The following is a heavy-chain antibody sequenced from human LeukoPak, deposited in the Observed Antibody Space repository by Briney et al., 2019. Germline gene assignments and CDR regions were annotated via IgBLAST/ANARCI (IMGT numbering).Heavy chain of an antibody. CDR3: ASISGSGTIGAVDY. Sequence: GGSLRLSCAASGFTFSSYSMSWVRQAPGKGLEWVSSISSSSSYIYYADSVKGRFTISRDNAKNSLYLQMNSLRAEDTAVYYCASISGSGTIGAVDYWGQGTLVTVSS. CDR1: GFTFSSYS. V-gene: IGHV3-21*01. J-gene: IGHJ4*02. CDR2: ISSSSSYI. D-gene: IGHD3-10*01.